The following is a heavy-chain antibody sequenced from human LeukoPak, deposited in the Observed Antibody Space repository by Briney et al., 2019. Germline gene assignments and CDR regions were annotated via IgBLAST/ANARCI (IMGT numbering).Heavy chain of an antibody. J-gene: IGHJ3*02. CDR1: GGTFSSYA. CDR3: ASPEYIAAATRFAFDI. CDR2: IIPIFGTA. V-gene: IGHV1-69*06. D-gene: IGHD6-6*01. Sequence: GASVKVSCKASGGTFSSYAISWVRQAPGQGLEWMGGIIPIFGTANYAQKFQGRVTITADKSTSTAYMELSNLRSEDTAVYYCASPEYIAAATRFAFDIWGQGTMVTVSS.